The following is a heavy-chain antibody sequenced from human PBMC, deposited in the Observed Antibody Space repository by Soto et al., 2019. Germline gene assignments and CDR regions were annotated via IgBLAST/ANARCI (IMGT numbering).Heavy chain of an antibody. V-gene: IGHV4-31*03. CDR2: ISYSGTT. CDR3: ATAGDYGDYSFLY. D-gene: IGHD4-17*01. J-gene: IGHJ4*02. Sequence: QVQLQESGPGLVKPSQTLSLTCTVSGGSISSVGYFWTWLRQHPGQGLEWIGYISYSGTTHYNPSLKSRPTISVDTSKNQFSLKLNSVPAADTAVYYCATAGDYGDYSFLYWGQGTLVSVSS. CDR1: GGSISSVGYF.